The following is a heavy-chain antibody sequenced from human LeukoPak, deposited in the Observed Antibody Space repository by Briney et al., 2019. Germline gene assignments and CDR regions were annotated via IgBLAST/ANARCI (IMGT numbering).Heavy chain of an antibody. V-gene: IGHV4-34*01. CDR3: ARVGSGGY. D-gene: IGHD3-10*01. J-gene: IGHJ4*02. Sequence: SETLSLTCAVYGGSFSGYYWSWIRQPPGKGLEWIGEINHSGSTNYNPSLKSRVTISVDTSKNQFSLKLSSVTAADTAVYYCARVGSGGYWGQGTLVTVSS. CDR1: GGSFSGYY. CDR2: INHSGST.